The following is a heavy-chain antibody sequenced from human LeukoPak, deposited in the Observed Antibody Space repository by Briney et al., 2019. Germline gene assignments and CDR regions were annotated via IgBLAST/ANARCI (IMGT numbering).Heavy chain of an antibody. D-gene: IGHD3-22*01. V-gene: IGHV3-30*03. CDR2: ISYDGSNK. CDR1: GFTFSSYG. Sequence: GGSLRLSCAASGFTFSSYGMHWVRQAPGKGLEWVAVISYDGSNKYYADSVKGRFTISRDNSKNTLYLQMNSLRAEDTAVYYCARQGKARRTMIVAPADYWGQGTLVTVSS. CDR3: ARQGKARRTMIVAPADY. J-gene: IGHJ4*02.